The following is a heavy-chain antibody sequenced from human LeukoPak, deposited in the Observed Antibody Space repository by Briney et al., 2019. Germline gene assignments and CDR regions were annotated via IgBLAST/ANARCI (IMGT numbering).Heavy chain of an antibody. J-gene: IGHJ4*02. CDR2: ISGSGGST. CDR3: AKGDYGDYFFYYFDY. Sequence: GGSLRLSCAASGFTFSSYAMSWVRQAPGKGLEWVSAISGSGGSTYYADSVKGRFTISRDNSKNTLYLQMNSLRAEDTAVYYCAKGDYGDYFFYYFDYWGQGTLVTVSS. CDR1: GFTFSSYA. D-gene: IGHD4-17*01. V-gene: IGHV3-23*01.